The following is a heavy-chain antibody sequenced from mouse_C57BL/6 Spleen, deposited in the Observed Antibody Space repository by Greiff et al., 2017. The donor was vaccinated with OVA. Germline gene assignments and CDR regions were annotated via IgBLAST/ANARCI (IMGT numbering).Heavy chain of an antibody. D-gene: IGHD4-1*01. J-gene: IGHJ1*03. CDR3: ARNWDWYFDV. Sequence: QVQLKESGPGLVQPSQSLSITCTVSGFSLTSYGVHWVRQSPGKGLEWLGVIWSGGSTDYNAAFISRLSISKDNSKSQVCFKMNSLQADDTAIYYCARNWDWYFDVWGTGTTVTVSS. V-gene: IGHV2-2*01. CDR1: GFSLTSYG. CDR2: IWSGGST.